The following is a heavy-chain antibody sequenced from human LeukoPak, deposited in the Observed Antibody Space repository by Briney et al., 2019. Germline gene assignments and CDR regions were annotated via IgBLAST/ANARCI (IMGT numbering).Heavy chain of an antibody. V-gene: IGHV1-2*02. CDR2: INPHSGGT. J-gene: IGHJ3*02. Sequence: ASVKVSCKASGYTFTAHYIHWVRRAPGQGLAWMGWINPHSGGTNYAQKFQGRVTMTRDTSISVVYMELSSLRSDDTAVYYCAREGWELLRAFDIWGQGTMVTVSS. CDR3: AREGWELLRAFDI. CDR1: GYTFTAHY. D-gene: IGHD1-26*01.